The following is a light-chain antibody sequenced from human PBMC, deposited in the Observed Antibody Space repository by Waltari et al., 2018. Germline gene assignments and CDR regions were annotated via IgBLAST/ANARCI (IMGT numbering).Light chain of an antibody. CDR3: GTWDSSLSAGWV. V-gene: IGLV1-51*01. Sequence: QSVLTPPPSVSAAPRQKVTIPCSGRSHHLGNNYVSCYQQLPGTAPKLLIYDNNKRPSGIPDRFSGSKSGTSATLGITGLQTGDEADYYCGTWDSSLSAGWVFGGGTKLTVL. CDR1: SHHLGNNY. CDR2: DNN. J-gene: IGLJ3*02.